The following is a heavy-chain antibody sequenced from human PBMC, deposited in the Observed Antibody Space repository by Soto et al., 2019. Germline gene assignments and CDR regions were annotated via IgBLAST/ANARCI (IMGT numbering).Heavy chain of an antibody. CDR3: ARTPYYYDSSGYYGNDY. D-gene: IGHD3-22*01. V-gene: IGHV4-31*03. Sequence: QVXLXESGPGLVKXSQXLSXTCXVXGGSXXXGGYYWSWIRQQPGKGLEWIGYIYYSGSTYYNTSLKSRVTISVDTSKNQFSLKLSSVTAADTVVYYCARTPYYYDSSGYYGNDYWGQGTLVTVSS. CDR2: IYYSGST. J-gene: IGHJ4*02. CDR1: GGSXXXGGYY.